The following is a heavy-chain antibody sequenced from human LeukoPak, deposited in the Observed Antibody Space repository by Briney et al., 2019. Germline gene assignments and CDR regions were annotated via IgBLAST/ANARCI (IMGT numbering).Heavy chain of an antibody. CDR1: GFTFSDAW. Sequence: GGSLRLSCAASGFTFSDAWMSWVRQAPGKGLEWVSTMSGDATSTYYADSVKGRFTISRDNSKNTLYLQMNSLRAEDTAVYYCAKRTSGSSWYSSDYWGQGTLVTVSS. CDR3: AKRTSGSSWYSSDY. J-gene: IGHJ4*02. V-gene: IGHV3-23*01. D-gene: IGHD6-13*01. CDR2: MSGDATST.